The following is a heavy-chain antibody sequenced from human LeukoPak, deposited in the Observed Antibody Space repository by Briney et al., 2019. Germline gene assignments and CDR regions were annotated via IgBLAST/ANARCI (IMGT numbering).Heavy chain of an antibody. V-gene: IGHV1-18*01. Sequence: GASVKVSCKASGYTFSGDGISWVRQSPGQGLEWMGWISAYNGNTNSAPKFQGRVTMTTDRSTSTAYMELSSLRSDDTAFYYCTRDERGLGGNEYYFDYWGQGTLVTVSS. D-gene: IGHD4-23*01. CDR3: TRDERGLGGNEYYFDY. J-gene: IGHJ4*02. CDR1: GYTFSGDG. CDR2: ISAYNGNT.